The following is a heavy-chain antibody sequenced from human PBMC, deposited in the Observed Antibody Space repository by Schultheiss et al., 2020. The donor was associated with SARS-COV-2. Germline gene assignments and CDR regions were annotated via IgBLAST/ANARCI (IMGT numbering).Heavy chain of an antibody. Sequence: LRLSCTVSGGSISSGGYYWSWIRQHPGKGLEWIGYIYYSGSTYYNPSLKSRVTISVDTSKNQFSLKLSSVTAADTAVYYCARERNGDYYFDYWGQGTLVTVSS. D-gene: IGHD4-17*01. CDR3: ARERNGDYYFDY. V-gene: IGHV4-31*03. CDR1: GGSISSGGYY. CDR2: IYYSGST. J-gene: IGHJ4*02.